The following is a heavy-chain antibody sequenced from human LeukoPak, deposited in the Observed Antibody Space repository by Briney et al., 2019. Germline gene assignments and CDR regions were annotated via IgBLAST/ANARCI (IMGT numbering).Heavy chain of an antibody. CDR3: TRVTTNGYFEY. V-gene: IGHV3-7*04. CDR1: GFTFW. D-gene: IGHD1/OR15-1a*01. Sequence: GGSLRLSCAAPGFTFWMAWVRQAPGKGLEWVASIKFDESERHHVDSVKGRFTISRDNAKNSLYLQMNSLRAEDTAAYFCTRVTTNGYFEYWGQGTLVTVSS. CDR2: IKFDESER. J-gene: IGHJ4*02.